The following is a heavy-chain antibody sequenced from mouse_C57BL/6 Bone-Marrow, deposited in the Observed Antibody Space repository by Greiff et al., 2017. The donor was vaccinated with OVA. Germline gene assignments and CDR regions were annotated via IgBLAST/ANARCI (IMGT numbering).Heavy chain of an antibody. J-gene: IGHJ4*01. CDR1: GYTFTGYW. CDR3: ASRPYEDMCS. D-gene: IGHD2-10*02. V-gene: IGHV1-9*01. Sequence: VKLQESGAELMKPGASVKLSCKATGYTFTGYWIEWVKQRPGHGLEWIGEIFPGNGSTSYNEKFKGKATFTADTSSNTAYMQLSSLTTEDSAIYYCASRPYEDMCSWGQGTSVTVSS. CDR2: IFPGNGST.